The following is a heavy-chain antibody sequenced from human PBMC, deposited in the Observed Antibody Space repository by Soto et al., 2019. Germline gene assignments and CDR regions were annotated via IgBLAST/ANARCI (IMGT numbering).Heavy chain of an antibody. CDR1: GFTFSSYA. CDR3: VKDTSAHTPRSIAAAGTVYYYYGMDV. V-gene: IGHV3-64D*08. D-gene: IGHD6-13*01. CDR2: ISSNGGST. J-gene: IGHJ6*02. Sequence: GGSLRLSCSASGFTFSSYAMHWVRQAPGKGLEYVSAISSNGGSTYYADSVKGRFTISRDNSKNTLYLQMSSLRAEDTAVYYCVKDTSAHTPRSIAAAGTVYYYYGMDVWGQGTTVTVSS.